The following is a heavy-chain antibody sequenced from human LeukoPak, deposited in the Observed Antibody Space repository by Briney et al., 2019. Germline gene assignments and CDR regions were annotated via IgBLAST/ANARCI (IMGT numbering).Heavy chain of an antibody. CDR1: GFTFSAHC. V-gene: IGHV3-33*08. CDR2: IYYDGSNK. D-gene: IGHD3-3*02. Sequence: GGSLRLSCAASGFTFSAHCMHWVRQAPGKGLEWVAYIYYDGSNKYYTDSVKGRFAISRDDSKNTLFLQMNSLRAEDTAVYYYARERAFRYFDLWGRGTPVTVSS. CDR3: ARERAFRYFDL. J-gene: IGHJ2*01.